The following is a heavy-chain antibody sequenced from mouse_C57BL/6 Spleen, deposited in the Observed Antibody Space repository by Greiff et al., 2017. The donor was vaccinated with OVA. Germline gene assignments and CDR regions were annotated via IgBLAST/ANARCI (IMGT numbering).Heavy chain of an antibody. CDR3: ARDRGGNFARDY. Sequence: EVKVIESGGGLVKPGGSLKLSCAASGFTFSSYAMSWVRQTPEKRLEWVATISDGGSYTYYPDNVKGRFTISRDNAKNNLYLQMSHLKSEDTAMYYCARDRGGNFARDYWGQGTTLTVSS. CDR2: ISDGGSYT. J-gene: IGHJ2*01. V-gene: IGHV5-4*01. D-gene: IGHD2-1*01. CDR1: GFTFSSYA.